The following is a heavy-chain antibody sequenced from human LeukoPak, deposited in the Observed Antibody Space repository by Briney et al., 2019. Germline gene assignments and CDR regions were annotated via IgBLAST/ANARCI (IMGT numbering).Heavy chain of an antibody. D-gene: IGHD3-10*01. Sequence: GASVKVSCKASGYTFTAYYIHWVRQAPRQGLEWMGLINPKSSSTKYAHKFQGRVTMTRDSSISTVSMEVSSLRSDDTAVYYCTRESGIYYGDDLNWFDPWGQGTLVTVSS. J-gene: IGHJ5*02. CDR1: GYTFTAYY. V-gene: IGHV1-2*02. CDR3: TRESGIYYGDDLNWFDP. CDR2: INPKSSST.